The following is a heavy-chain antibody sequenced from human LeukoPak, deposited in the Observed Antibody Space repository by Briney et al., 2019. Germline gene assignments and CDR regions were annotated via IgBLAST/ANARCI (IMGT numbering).Heavy chain of an antibody. CDR1: GYTFTGYY. CDR3: ARDRKLLYYYYYMDV. V-gene: IGHV1-18*04. J-gene: IGHJ6*03. CDR2: ISAYNGNT. D-gene: IGHD2-15*01. Sequence: ASVKVSCKASGYTFTGYYMHWVRQAPGQGLEGMGWISAYNGNTNYAQKLQGRVTMTTDTSTSTAYMELRSLRSDDTAVYYCARDRKLLYYYYYMDVWGKGTTVTISS.